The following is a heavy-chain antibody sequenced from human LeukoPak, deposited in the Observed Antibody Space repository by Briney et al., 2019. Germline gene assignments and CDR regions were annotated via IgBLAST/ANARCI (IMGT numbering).Heavy chain of an antibody. CDR1: GYTFTGYY. D-gene: IGHD2-2*01. V-gene: IGHV1-2*02. CDR2: INPNSGGT. J-gene: IGHJ4*02. Sequence: ASVKVSCKASGYTFTGYYMHWLRQAPGQGLEWMGWINPNSGGTNYAQKFQGRVTMTRDTSISTAYMELSRLRSDDTAVYYCARASGVSVVVPAATNFDYWGQGTLVTVSS. CDR3: ARASGVSVVVPAATNFDY.